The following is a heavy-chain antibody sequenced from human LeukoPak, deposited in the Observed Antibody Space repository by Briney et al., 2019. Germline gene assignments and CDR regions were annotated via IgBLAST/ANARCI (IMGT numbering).Heavy chain of an antibody. CDR3: ASLTYYDFWSGSYYMDV. CDR1: GYSISSGYY. CDR2: IYHSGST. J-gene: IGHJ6*03. Sequence: SETLSLTCAVSGYSISSGYYWGWIRQPPGKGLEWIGSIYHSGSTYYNPSLKSRVTISVDTSKNQFSLKLSSVTAADTAVYYCASLTYYDFWSGSYYMDVWGKGTTVTASS. D-gene: IGHD3-3*01. V-gene: IGHV4-38-2*01.